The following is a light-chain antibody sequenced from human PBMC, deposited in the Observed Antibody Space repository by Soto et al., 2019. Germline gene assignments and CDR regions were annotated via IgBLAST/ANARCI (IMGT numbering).Light chain of an antibody. CDR3: ATWDDSLNGWM. CDR1: SSNIGNNA. J-gene: IGLJ3*02. CDR2: FDD. V-gene: IGLV1-36*01. Sequence: QPVLTQPPSLSEAPRQRVTISCSGSSSNIGNNAVNWYQQFPGKAPKLLIYFDDLLPSGVSDRFSGSKSGTSASLAISGLQSEDEADYYCATWDDSLNGWMFGGGTKVTVL.